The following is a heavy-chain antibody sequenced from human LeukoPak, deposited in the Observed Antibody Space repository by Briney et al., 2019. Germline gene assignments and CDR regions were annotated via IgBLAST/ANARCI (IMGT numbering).Heavy chain of an antibody. CDR1: GGSFSGYY. CDR3: AREGSYGVDY. J-gene: IGHJ4*02. Sequence: SETLFLTCAVYGGSFSGYYWTWIRQPPGKGLEWIGEINHSGIINYNPFLKSRVTISVDTSKNQFSLKVTSLTAADTAVYYCAREGSYGVDYWGQGTLVTVSS. V-gene: IGHV4-34*01. D-gene: IGHD5-18*01. CDR2: INHSGII.